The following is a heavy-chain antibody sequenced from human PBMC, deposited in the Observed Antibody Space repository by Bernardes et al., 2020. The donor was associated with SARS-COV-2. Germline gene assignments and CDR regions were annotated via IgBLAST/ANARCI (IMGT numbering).Heavy chain of an antibody. CDR1: GFTFSSFE. V-gene: IGHV3-48*03. CDR2: ISSTGTTI. Sequence: GGSLRLSCAASGFTFSSFEMNWVRKAPGKGLEWVSYISSTGTTIYYADSVKGRFTISRDNAKNSLYLQMSSLRAEDTAVYYCARGFYAYCSGGSCKNYFHGWGQGTLVTVSS. CDR3: ARGFYAYCSGGSCKNYFHG. J-gene: IGHJ4*02. D-gene: IGHD2-15*01.